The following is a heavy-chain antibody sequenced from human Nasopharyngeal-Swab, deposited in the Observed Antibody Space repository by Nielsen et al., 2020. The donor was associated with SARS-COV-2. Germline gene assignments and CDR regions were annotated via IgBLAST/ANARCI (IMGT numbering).Heavy chain of an antibody. Sequence: GESLKISCAASGFTFSSCSMNWVRQAPGKGLEWDSYISSSSSTIYYADSVKGRFTISRDNAKNSLYLQMNSLRAEDTAVYYCARDPRLSFSGYDEEDAFDIWGQGTMVTVSS. CDR3: ARDPRLSFSGYDEEDAFDI. V-gene: IGHV3-48*01. CDR2: ISSSSSTI. D-gene: IGHD5-12*01. CDR1: GFTFSSCS. J-gene: IGHJ3*02.